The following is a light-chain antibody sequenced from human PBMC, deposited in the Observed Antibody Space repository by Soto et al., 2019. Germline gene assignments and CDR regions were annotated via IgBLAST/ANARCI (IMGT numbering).Light chain of an antibody. V-gene: IGLV2-14*01. CDR1: SSDVGGYNY. CDR3: SSYTSSTPRV. J-gene: IGLJ1*01. CDR2: DVS. Sequence: HSVLTQPASVSGSPGQSLTISCTGTSSDVGGYNYVSWYQQHPGKAPKLIIYDVSNRPSGVSNRFSGSKSGNTASLTISGLQAEDEADYYCSSYTSSTPRVFGTGNKVTVL.